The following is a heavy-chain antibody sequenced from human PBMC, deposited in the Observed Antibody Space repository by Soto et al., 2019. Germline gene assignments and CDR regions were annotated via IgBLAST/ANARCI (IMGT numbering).Heavy chain of an antibody. CDR3: ARDLGYCSSTSCYGGGLYDY. CDR2: ISAYNGNT. CDR1: GYTFTSYG. Sequence: QVQLVQSGAEVKKPGASVKVSCKASGYTFTSYGISWVRQAPGQGLEWMGWISAYNGNTNYAQKLQGRVTMTTDTSTSTAYMGLRGLRSDDTAVYYCARDLGYCSSTSCYGGGLYDYWGQGPLVTVSS. D-gene: IGHD2-2*01. J-gene: IGHJ4*02. V-gene: IGHV1-18*01.